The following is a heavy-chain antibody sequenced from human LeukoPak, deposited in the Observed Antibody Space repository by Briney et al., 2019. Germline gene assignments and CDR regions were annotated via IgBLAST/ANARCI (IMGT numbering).Heavy chain of an antibody. CDR3: AIGSTQYSSGWYGLDY. Sequence: GGSLRLSCAASGFTFSSYWMHWVRQAPGKGLVWVSRVNSDGSSTTYADSVKGRFTISRDNAKNTLYLQMNSLRAEDTAVYYCAIGSTQYSSGWYGLDYWGQGTLVTVSS. D-gene: IGHD6-19*01. CDR2: VNSDGSST. V-gene: IGHV3-74*01. CDR1: GFTFSSYW. J-gene: IGHJ4*02.